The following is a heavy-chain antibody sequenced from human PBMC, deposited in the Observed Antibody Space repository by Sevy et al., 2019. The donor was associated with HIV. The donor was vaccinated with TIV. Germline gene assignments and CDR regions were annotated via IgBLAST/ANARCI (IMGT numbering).Heavy chain of an antibody. CDR2: IGGSADYT. CDR3: RRGDTLDY. CDR1: GFTFSSYA. D-gene: IGHD5-18*01. V-gene: IGHV3-23*01. J-gene: IGHJ4*02. Sequence: GGSLRLSCVTSGFTFSSYAMSWVRQTPGKGLEWVSAIGGSADYTYYADSVKGRFTISRDNSKNTLYLQMNSLRAEDTAVYYCRRGDTLDYWGQGTLVTVSS.